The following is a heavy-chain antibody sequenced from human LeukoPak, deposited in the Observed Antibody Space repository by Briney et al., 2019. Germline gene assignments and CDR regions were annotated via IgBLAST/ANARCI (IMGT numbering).Heavy chain of an antibody. Sequence: SETLSLTCTVSGGSISIYYWSWIRQPPGKGLEWIGYIYSSGSTNYNPSLKSRVTISVDTSKNQFSLKLSSVTAADTAVYYCTRRDTSGYYYYWGQGTLVTVSS. CDR2: IYSSGST. CDR1: GGSISIYY. CDR3: TRRDTSGYYYY. J-gene: IGHJ4*02. V-gene: IGHV4-59*08. D-gene: IGHD3-22*01.